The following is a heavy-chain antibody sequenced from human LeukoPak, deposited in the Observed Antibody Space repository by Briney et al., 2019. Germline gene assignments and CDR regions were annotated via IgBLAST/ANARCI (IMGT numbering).Heavy chain of an antibody. V-gene: IGHV3-23*01. CDR2: ISGSGGST. CDR3: ARDTYRFDDY. CDR1: GFTFSSYA. Sequence: GGSLRLSCAAPGFTFSSYAMSWVRQAPGKGLEWVSAISGSGGSTYYADSVKGRFTISRDNTKNSLHLQMNSLRAEDTAVYYCARDTYRFDDYWGQGTLVTVSS. J-gene: IGHJ4*02.